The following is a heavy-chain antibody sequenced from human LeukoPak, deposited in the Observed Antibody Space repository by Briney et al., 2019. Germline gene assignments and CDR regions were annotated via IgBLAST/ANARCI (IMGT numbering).Heavy chain of an antibody. J-gene: IGHJ3*02. CDR1: GGSISSGGYY. D-gene: IGHD3-22*01. V-gene: IGHV4-31*03. Sequence: PSQTLSLTCTVSGGSISSGGYYWSWIRQHPGKGLEWIGYIYYSGSTYYNPSLKSRVTISVDTSKNRFSLKLSSVTAADTAVYYCAREPVYYDSSGYYYPGAFDIWGQGTMVTVSS. CDR3: AREPVYYDSSGYYYPGAFDI. CDR2: IYYSGST.